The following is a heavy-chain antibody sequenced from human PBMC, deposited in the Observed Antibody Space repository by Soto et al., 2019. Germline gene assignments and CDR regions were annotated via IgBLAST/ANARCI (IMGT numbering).Heavy chain of an antibody. CDR1: GFTFNSYG. CDR2: IWYDGNTK. D-gene: IGHD6-19*01. CDR3: ARPLVAPVAGPYYYGMDV. V-gene: IGHV3-33*01. J-gene: IGHJ6*02. Sequence: LRLSCTASGFTFNSYGFNWVRQAPGKGLEWVAVIWYDGNTKYYADSVKGRFTISRDNLRSTVYLQMNSLTAEDTAVYYCARPLVAPVAGPYYYGMDVWGQGTTATVSS.